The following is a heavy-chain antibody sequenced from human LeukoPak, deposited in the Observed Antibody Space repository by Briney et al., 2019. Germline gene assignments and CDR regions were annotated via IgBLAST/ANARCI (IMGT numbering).Heavy chain of an antibody. CDR2: IYPGDSDT. V-gene: IGHV5-51*01. CDR3: ARHVDYYDSSGYYPAFNNWFDP. Sequence: GESLKISCKGSGYSFTSYWIGWVRQMPGKGLEWMGIIYPGDSDTRYSPSFQGQVTISADKSISTAYLQWSSLKVSDTAMYYCARHVDYYDSSGYYPAFNNWFDPWGQGTQVTVSS. D-gene: IGHD3-22*01. CDR1: GYSFTSYW. J-gene: IGHJ5*02.